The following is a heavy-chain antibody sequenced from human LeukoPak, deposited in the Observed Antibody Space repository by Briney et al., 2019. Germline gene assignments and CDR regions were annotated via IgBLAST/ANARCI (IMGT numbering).Heavy chain of an antibody. J-gene: IGHJ6*03. V-gene: IGHV3-48*03. CDR3: ASNGDYYYYMDV. D-gene: IGHD4-17*01. CDR1: GFTFSSYE. CDR2: ISSSGSTI. Sequence: GGSLRLSCAASGFTFSSYEMNWVRQAPGKGLEWVSYISSSGSTIYYADSVKGRFTISRDNAKNSLYLQMNSLRAEDTAVYYCASNGDYYYYMDVWGKGTTVTISS.